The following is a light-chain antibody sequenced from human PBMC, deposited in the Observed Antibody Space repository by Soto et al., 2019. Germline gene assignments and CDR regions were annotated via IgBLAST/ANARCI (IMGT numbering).Light chain of an antibody. Sequence: EIVMTQSPATLSVSPGERATLSCRASQSISTELARYQQKPGQPPRLLIYSASTRSTGIPARFTGSGSGSEFTLTISGLQSEDFAVYYCQQGHNWPLTFGHGTRLEI. CDR3: QQGHNWPLT. V-gene: IGKV3-15*01. CDR2: SAS. J-gene: IGKJ2*01. CDR1: QSISTE.